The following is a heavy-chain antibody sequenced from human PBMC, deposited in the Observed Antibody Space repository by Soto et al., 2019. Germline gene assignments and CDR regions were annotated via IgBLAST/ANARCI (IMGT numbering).Heavy chain of an antibody. Sequence: SVKVSFKASSYTFTGYYMHWVRQAPGQGLEWMGWINPNSGGTNYAQKFQGWVTMTRDTSISTAYMELSRLRSDDTAVYYCARAYQYSSGWYYFDYWGQGTLVTVSS. J-gene: IGHJ4*02. D-gene: IGHD6-19*01. CDR3: ARAYQYSSGWYYFDY. V-gene: IGHV1-2*04. CDR1: SYTFTGYY. CDR2: INPNSGGT.